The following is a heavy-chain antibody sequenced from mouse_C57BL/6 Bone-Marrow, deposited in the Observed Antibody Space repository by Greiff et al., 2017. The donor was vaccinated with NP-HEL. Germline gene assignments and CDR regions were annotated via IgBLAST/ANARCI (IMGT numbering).Heavy chain of an antibody. V-gene: IGHV5-12*01. Sequence: EVMLVESGGGLVQPGGSLKLSCAASGFTFSDYYMYWVRQTPEKRLEWVAYISNGGGSTYYPDTVKGRFTISRDNAKNTLYLQMSRLKSEDTAMYYCARGYSNLYYAMDYWGQGTSVTGSS. CDR2: ISNGGGST. J-gene: IGHJ4*01. CDR3: ARGYSNLYYAMDY. CDR1: GFTFSDYY. D-gene: IGHD2-5*01.